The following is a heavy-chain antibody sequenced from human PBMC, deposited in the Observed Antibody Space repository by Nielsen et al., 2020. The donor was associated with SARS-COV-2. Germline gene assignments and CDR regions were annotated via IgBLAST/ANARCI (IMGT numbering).Heavy chain of an antibody. CDR1: GFTFSNYN. D-gene: IGHD4-17*01. J-gene: IGHJ5*02. V-gene: IGHV3-21*04. CDR2: ISSRSSYI. Sequence: GESLKISCEASGFTFSNYNMNWVRQAPGKGLEWVSSISSRSSYIYYADSVKGRFTISRDNSKNILYLEMNNLRVEDTAVYHCAKGADYGDYAGWFDPWGQGTLVTVSS. CDR3: AKGADYGDYAGWFDP.